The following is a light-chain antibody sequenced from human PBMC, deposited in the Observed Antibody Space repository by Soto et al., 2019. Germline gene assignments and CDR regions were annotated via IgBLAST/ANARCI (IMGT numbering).Light chain of an antibody. CDR2: DAS. V-gene: IGKV3-11*01. CDR3: QQRTNWPSST. Sequence: EIVLTQSPATLSLSPGDRAILSCRASRSVSTYLAWYQQKPGQTPRLLIHDASNRATGIPVRFSGTGSGTDFTLTISSLEPEDFAVYYCQQRTNWPSSTFGQGTRLEIK. CDR1: RSVSTY. J-gene: IGKJ5*01.